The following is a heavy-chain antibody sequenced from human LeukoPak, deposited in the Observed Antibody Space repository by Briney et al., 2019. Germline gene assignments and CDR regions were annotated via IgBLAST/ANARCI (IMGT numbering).Heavy chain of an antibody. CDR2: IYPGDSDT. D-gene: IGHD1-26*01. CDR1: GYSFTSYW. V-gene: IGHV5-51*01. CDR3: ARRRDLYSGSYYPFDY. J-gene: IGHJ4*02. Sequence: GESLKISCKGSGYSFTSYWIGWVRQMPGKGLEWMGIIYPGDSDTRYSPSFQGQVTISADKSISTAYLQWSSLRASDTAMYYCARRRDLYSGSYYPFDYWGQGTLVTVSS.